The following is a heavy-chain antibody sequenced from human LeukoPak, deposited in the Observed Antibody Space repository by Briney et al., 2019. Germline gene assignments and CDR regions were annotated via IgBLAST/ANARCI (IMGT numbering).Heavy chain of an antibody. CDR2: IYYSGST. Sequence: KPSETLSLTCTVSGGSINTYYWSWLRQPPGKGLEWIGYIYYSGSTNYNPSLKSRVTLSMDTSKNQFSLRLSSVTAADTAVYYCARGALRYFDWLKKDYYYMDVWGKGTTVTISS. D-gene: IGHD3-9*01. J-gene: IGHJ6*03. CDR1: GGSINTYY. V-gene: IGHV4-59*01. CDR3: ARGALRYFDWLKKDYYYMDV.